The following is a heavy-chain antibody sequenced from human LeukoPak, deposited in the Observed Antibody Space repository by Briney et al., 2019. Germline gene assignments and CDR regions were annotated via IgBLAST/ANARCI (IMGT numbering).Heavy chain of an antibody. CDR1: GFSFSNY. V-gene: IGHV3-53*01. CDR3: AREGSDYGDYDAFDI. J-gene: IGHJ3*02. D-gene: IGHD4-17*01. CDR2: MYNDGDT. Sequence: GGSLRLSCAASGFSFSNYMSWVRPAPGKGVEWVSIMYNDGDTYQRYSVKGRFTMSRDNSKNKLYLHMDSLRVEDTAMYFCAREGSDYGDYDAFDIWGRGTMVIVSS.